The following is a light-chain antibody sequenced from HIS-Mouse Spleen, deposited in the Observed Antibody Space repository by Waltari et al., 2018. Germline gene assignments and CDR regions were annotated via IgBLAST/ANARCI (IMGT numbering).Light chain of an antibody. V-gene: IGLV2-23*01. CDR2: EGS. CDR3: CSYAGSSTLV. Sequence: QSALTQPASVSGSPGQSITISCTGTSSDVGSYNLVSWYQQHPGKAPKLMFYEGSKRPSGVSNRFSGSKSGHTASLTISGLQAEDEADYFCCSYAGSSTLVFGGGTKLTVL. J-gene: IGLJ3*02. CDR1: SSDVGSYNL.